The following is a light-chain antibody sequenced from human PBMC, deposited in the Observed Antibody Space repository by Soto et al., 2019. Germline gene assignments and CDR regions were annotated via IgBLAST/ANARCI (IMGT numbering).Light chain of an antibody. CDR2: GAS. Sequence: EIVFTQSPATLSLSPGERATLSCRASQSVRSLLAWYRQKPGQAPRLLIYGASARDLGIPDRFSCSGAGTECSCTVTSLQSEDFSVDYCPQYDQWPITFGQGTRLEIK. CDR3: PQYDQWPIT. V-gene: IGKV3-15*01. CDR1: QSVRSL. J-gene: IGKJ5*01.